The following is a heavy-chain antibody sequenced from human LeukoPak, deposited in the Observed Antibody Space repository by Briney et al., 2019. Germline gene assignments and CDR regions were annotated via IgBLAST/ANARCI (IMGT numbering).Heavy chain of an antibody. CDR2: IIPIFGTA. D-gene: IGHD2-2*01. V-gene: IGHV1-69*05. CDR3: ARDWFWGSSGSTSSLAFDY. J-gene: IGHJ4*02. Sequence: GASVKVSCKASGGTFSSYAISWVRQAPGQGLEWMGRIIPIFGTANYAQKFQGRVTITTDESTSTAYTELSSLRSEDTAVSYCARDWFWGSSGSTSSLAFDYWGQGTLVTVSS. CDR1: GGTFSSYA.